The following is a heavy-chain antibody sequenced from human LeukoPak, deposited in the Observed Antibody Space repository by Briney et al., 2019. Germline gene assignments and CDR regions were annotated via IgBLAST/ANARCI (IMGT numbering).Heavy chain of an antibody. Sequence: GESLKISCKGSGYSFTTYWIGWVRQMPGGGLEWMVLIYPGDSATRYSPSVQGQVTISADKSISTAYLQWSSLKASDTAMYYRARRSSGWSDFDYWGQGTLVTVSS. V-gene: IGHV5-51*01. J-gene: IGHJ4*02. CDR1: GYSFTTYW. D-gene: IGHD6-19*01. CDR2: IYPGDSAT. CDR3: ARRSSGWSDFDY.